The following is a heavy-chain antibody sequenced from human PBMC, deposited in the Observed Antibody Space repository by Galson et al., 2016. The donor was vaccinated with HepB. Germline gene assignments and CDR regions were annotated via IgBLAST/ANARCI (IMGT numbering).Heavy chain of an antibody. CDR1: GLAVRSNY. Sequence: SLRLSCAASGLAVRSNYMTWVRQAPGKGLEWVSLIYSGGETYYADSVKGRFTISRDTSKNTVYLQMNSLRADDTAVYYCARDGGPEGFDIWGQGTMVIVSS. CDR3: ARDGGPEGFDI. D-gene: IGHD4-23*01. V-gene: IGHV3-53*01. J-gene: IGHJ3*02. CDR2: IYSGGET.